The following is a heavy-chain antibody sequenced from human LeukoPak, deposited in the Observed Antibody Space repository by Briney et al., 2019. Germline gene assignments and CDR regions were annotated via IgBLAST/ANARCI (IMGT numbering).Heavy chain of an antibody. CDR1: GFTFSTYE. CDR3: ARELGARYFDL. D-gene: IGHD1-26*01. J-gene: IGHJ2*01. Sequence: GGSLRLSCSASGFTFSTYEMNWVRQAPGKGLEWVSYISTSGSSFSYADSVKGRFTISRDNGKDSLYLQMNSLSGEDTAIYYCARELGARYFDLWGRGILVTVSS. CDR2: ISTSGSSF. V-gene: IGHV3-48*03.